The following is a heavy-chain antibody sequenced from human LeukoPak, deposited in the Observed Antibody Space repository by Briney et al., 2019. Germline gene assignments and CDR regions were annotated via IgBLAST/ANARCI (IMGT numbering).Heavy chain of an antibody. CDR1: GFTFSSYA. CDR2: ISYDGSNK. CDR3: ARAPVGGEYQLRNGMDV. Sequence: GGSLRLSCAASGFTFSSYAMHWVRQAPGKGLEWVAVISYDGSNKYYADSVKGRFTISRDNSKNTLYLQMNSLRAEDTAVYYCARAPVGGEYQLRNGMDVWGQGTTVTVSS. J-gene: IGHJ6*02. D-gene: IGHD2-2*01. V-gene: IGHV3-30-3*01.